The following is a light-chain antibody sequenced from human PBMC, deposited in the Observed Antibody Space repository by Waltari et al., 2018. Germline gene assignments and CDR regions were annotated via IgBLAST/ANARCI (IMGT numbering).Light chain of an antibody. V-gene: IGLV1-44*01. CDR3: AARDDSLNVWV. CDR2: NDN. J-gene: IGLJ3*02. CDR1: MSYIGNNH. Sequence: QSVLTQPPSASGTPGQRVVISCSGTMSYIGNNHVNWYQQLPGTAPKVLIYNDNQRPWGVPDRFSVSKSGPSASLAISGLQSDDEADYYCAARDDSLNVWVFGGGTKVTVL.